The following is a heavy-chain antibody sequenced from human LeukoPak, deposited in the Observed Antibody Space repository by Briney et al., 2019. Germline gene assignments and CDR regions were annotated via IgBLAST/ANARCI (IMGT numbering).Heavy chain of an antibody. J-gene: IGHJ5*02. D-gene: IGHD5-12*01. Sequence: ASETLSLTCTVSGGSISSSDYYRGWIRQPPGKGLEWIGLIYYSGSAYYNPSLKSRVTISIDTSKNQFSLKLNSVTAADTAVYYCARHDSGYSPWGQGTQVTVSS. CDR1: GGSISSSDYY. V-gene: IGHV4-39*01. CDR3: ARHDSGYSP. CDR2: IYYSGSA.